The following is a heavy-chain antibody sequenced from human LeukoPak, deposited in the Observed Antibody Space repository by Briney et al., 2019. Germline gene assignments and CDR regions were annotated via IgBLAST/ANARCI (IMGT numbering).Heavy chain of an antibody. CDR2: IKQDGSEK. V-gene: IGHV3-7*01. D-gene: IGHD3-10*01. CDR3: ARESMVSTGYYFDY. CDR1: GFTFSSYW. J-gene: IGHJ4*02. Sequence: GGSLRLSCAASGFTFSSYWMSWVRQAPGKGLEWVANIKQDGSEKYYVDSVKGRFTIYRDNAKNSLYLKMNSLRAADTAVYYCARESMVSTGYYFDYWGQGTLVTVSS.